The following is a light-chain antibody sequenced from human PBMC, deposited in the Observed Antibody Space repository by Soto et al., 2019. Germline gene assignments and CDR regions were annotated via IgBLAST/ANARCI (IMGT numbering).Light chain of an antibody. CDR2: DVS. CDR1: SSDVGGYNY. V-gene: IGLV2-11*01. CDR3: CSYAGSYTSPYV. Sequence: QSALTQPRSVSGSPGQSVAISCTGTSSDVGGYNYVSWYQQHPGKAPKLMIYDVSKRPSGVPDRFSGSKSGNTASLTISGLHAEDEADYYCCSYAGSYTSPYVFGTGTKLTVL. J-gene: IGLJ1*01.